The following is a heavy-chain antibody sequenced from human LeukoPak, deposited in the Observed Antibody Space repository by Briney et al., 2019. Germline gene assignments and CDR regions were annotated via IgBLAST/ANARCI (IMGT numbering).Heavy chain of an antibody. CDR2: IYYSGST. CDR3: ARVGMYYDFWSGYSTPDV. V-gene: IGHV4-59*01. J-gene: IGHJ6*04. D-gene: IGHD3-3*01. Sequence: SETLSLTCTVSGGSISSYYWSWIRQPPGKGLEWIGYIYYSGSTNYNPSLKSRVTISVDTSKNQFSLKLSSVTAADTAVYYCARVGMYYDFWSGYSTPDVWGKGTTVTVSS. CDR1: GGSISSYY.